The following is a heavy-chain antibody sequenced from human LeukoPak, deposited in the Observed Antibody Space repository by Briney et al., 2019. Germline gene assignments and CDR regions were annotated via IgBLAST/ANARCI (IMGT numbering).Heavy chain of an antibody. Sequence: SETLSLTCAVYGGSFSGNYWSWIRQPPGKGLEWIGEIHHSGSTNYNPSLKSRVTISVDTSNNQFSLKLSSVTAADTAVYYCARHFGGELIFDYWGQGTLVTVSS. CDR1: GGSFSGNY. V-gene: IGHV4-34*01. CDR3: ARHFGGELIFDY. CDR2: IHHSGST. D-gene: IGHD1-26*01. J-gene: IGHJ4*02.